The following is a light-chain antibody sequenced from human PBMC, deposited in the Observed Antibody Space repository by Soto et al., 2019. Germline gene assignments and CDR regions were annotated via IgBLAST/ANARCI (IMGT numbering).Light chain of an antibody. Sequence: QSVLTQPASVSGSPGQPITISCTGTSTDVGRYNYVSWYQQHPGKAPKLMIYDVANRPSGVSNRFSGSKSGITASLTISGLQAEDEADSYCSSYTTSSTYAFGPGTKVTVL. J-gene: IGLJ1*01. CDR3: SSYTTSSTYA. CDR2: DVA. CDR1: STDVGRYNY. V-gene: IGLV2-14*01.